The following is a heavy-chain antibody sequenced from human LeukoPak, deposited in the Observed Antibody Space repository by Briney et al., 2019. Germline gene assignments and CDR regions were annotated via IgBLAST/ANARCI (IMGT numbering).Heavy chain of an antibody. CDR1: GGSFSGYY. V-gene: IGHV4-34*01. Sequence: KRPETRSLTCAVYGGSFSGYYWSWISQPPGEGLEWIGEINHSGSTNYNPSLKSRVTISVDTSKNQFSLKLSSVTAADTAVYYCARRLCGGDCYSTFSYWGQGTLVTVSS. J-gene: IGHJ4*02. CDR2: INHSGST. CDR3: ARRLCGGDCYSTFSY. D-gene: IGHD2-21*02.